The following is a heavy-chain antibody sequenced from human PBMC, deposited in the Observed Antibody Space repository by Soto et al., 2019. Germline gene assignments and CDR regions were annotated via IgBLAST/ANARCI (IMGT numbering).Heavy chain of an antibody. Sequence: SETMSLTCSVSGESISSGGYYWSWIRHLPGKGLEWIGYIYYNPSLKSRVSISMDTSENHFAMRLTSVTVADSSVYYCARASSSSSAADYWGQGLQVTVPQ. V-gene: IGHV4-31*03. D-gene: IGHD6-6*01. J-gene: IGHJ4*02. CDR1: GESISSGGYY. CDR2: IYY. CDR3: ARASSSSSAADY.